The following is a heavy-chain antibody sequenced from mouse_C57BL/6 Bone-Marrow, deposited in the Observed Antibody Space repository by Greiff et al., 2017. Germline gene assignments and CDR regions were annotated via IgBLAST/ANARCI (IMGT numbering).Heavy chain of an antibody. J-gene: IGHJ2*01. CDR2: IYPRSGNT. V-gene: IGHV1-81*01. D-gene: IGHD1-1*01. Sequence: QVQLQQSGAELARPGASVKLSCKASGYTFTSYGISWVKQRTGQGLEWIGEIYPRSGNTYYSEKFKGKATLTADKSSSTAYMELRSLTSEDSAVYFCAREEGYYYDPYWGQGTTLTVSS. CDR1: GYTFTSYG. CDR3: AREEGYYYDPY.